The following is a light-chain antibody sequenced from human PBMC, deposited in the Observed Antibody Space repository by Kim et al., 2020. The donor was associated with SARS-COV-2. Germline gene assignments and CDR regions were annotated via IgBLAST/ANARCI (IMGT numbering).Light chain of an antibody. CDR1: SSDVGGYNY. CDR2: DVS. J-gene: IGLJ1*01. V-gene: IGLV2-14*03. CDR3: SSYTSSSTYV. Sequence: GQSITISCTGTSSDVGGYNYVSWYQQHPGKAPKLMIYDVSNRPSGVSNRFSRSKSGNTASLTISGLQAEDEADYYCSSYTSSSTYVFGTGTKVTVL.